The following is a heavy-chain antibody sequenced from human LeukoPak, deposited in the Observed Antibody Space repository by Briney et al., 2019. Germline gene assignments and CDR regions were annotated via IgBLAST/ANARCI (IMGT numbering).Heavy chain of an antibody. CDR1: GGSIFSSNSY. CDR3: ARGCRDGYSNYWYFDL. Sequence: PSETLSLTCTVSGGSIFSSNSYWGWIRQPPGKGLEWIGSIYYSGNTYYNASLKSRVTISVDTSKNQFSLNLSSVTAADTAVYYCARGCRDGYSNYWYFDLWGRGTLVTVSS. D-gene: IGHD5-24*01. V-gene: IGHV4-39*07. J-gene: IGHJ2*01. CDR2: IYYSGNT.